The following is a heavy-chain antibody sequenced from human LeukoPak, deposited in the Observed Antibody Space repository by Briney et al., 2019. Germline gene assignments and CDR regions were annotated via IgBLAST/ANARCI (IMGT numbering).Heavy chain of an antibody. Sequence: PSETLSLTCTVYGGSFSDYCWSWIRQPPGKGLEWVGEINHRGSTNYNPSLKSRVTISVDTSKNQFSLKLSSVTAADTAVYYCARQGTAALFDYWGQGTLVTVSS. CDR3: ARQGTAALFDY. V-gene: IGHV4-34*01. J-gene: IGHJ4*02. CDR2: INHRGST. D-gene: IGHD1-14*01. CDR1: GGSFSDYC.